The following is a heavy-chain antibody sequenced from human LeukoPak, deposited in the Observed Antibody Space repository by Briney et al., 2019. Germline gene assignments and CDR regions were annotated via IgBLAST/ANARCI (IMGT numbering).Heavy chain of an antibody. CDR2: IYHSGST. D-gene: IGHD5-18*01. V-gene: IGHV4-4*02. CDR1: GGSISSSNW. CDR3: ATTDTAMVTGGLDY. Sequence: PSGTLSLTCAVSGGSISSSNWWSWVRQPPGKGLEWIGEIYHSGSTNYNPSLKSRVTISVDKSENQFSLKLSSVTAADTAVYYCATTDTAMVTGGLDYWGQGTLVTVSS. J-gene: IGHJ4*02.